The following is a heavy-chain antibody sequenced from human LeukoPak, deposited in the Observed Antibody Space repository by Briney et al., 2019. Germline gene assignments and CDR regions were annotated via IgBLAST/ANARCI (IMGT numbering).Heavy chain of an antibody. V-gene: IGHV3-43*02. CDR3: AKEGSSGSYSDY. J-gene: IGHJ4*02. CDR1: GFTFDDYA. Sequence: GGSLRLSCAASGFTFDDYAMHWVRQAPGKGLEWVSLIIGDGTNTYYADSVKGRFTISRDNNKNSLYLQMNSLRTEDTAVYFCAKEGSSGSYSDYWGQGTLVTVSS. CDR2: IIGDGTNT. D-gene: IGHD1-26*01.